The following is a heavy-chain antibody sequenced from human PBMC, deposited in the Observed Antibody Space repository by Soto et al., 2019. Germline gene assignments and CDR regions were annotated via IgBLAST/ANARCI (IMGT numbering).Heavy chain of an antibody. CDR2: IYYSGST. V-gene: IGHV4-59*08. D-gene: IGHD3-10*01. CDR1: GGSISSYY. Sequence: SETMSLTCTVSGGSISSYYLSWIRQPPGKGLEWIGYIYYSGSTNYNPSLKSRVTISVDTSKNQFSLKLSSVTAADTAVYYCAVMVRGVIDYWGQGTLVTVSS. CDR3: AVMVRGVIDY. J-gene: IGHJ4*02.